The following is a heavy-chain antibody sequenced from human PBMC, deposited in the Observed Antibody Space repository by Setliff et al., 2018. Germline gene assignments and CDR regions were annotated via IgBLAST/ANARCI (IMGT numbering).Heavy chain of an antibody. CDR1: GYIFNNYF. V-gene: IGHV1-2*06. D-gene: IGHD3-9*01. CDR3: VRQDILTGYYMFDY. Sequence: ASVKVSCKASGYIFNNYFLHWVRQAPGQGLEWMGRFHPYSGHTNYAQNFQGRVTMTMDASITTVYMELSRLTSDDTAVYYCVRQDILTGYYMFDYLGQGTLVTVSS. J-gene: IGHJ4*02. CDR2: FHPYSGHT.